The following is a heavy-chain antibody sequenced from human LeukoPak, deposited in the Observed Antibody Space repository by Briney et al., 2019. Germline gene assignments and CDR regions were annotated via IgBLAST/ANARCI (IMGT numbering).Heavy chain of an antibody. CDR2: ISSSSNYI. D-gene: IGHD3-10*01. Sequence: GGSLRLSCAASGFTFSSYSMNWVRQAPGKGLEWVSCISSSSNYIYYADSVKGRFTISRDNAKNSLYLQMNSLRAEDTAVYYCARDYYYGSGRYYYMDVWGKGTTVTISS. V-gene: IGHV3-21*01. CDR3: ARDYYYGSGRYYYMDV. J-gene: IGHJ6*03. CDR1: GFTFSSYS.